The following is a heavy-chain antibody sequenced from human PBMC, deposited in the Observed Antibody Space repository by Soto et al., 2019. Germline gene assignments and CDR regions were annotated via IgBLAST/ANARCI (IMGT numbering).Heavy chain of an antibody. V-gene: IGHV3-11*01. D-gene: IGHD4-17*01. CDR2: IGTRGNTK. CDR3: ARDGTEYYGEYYDY. J-gene: IGHJ4*02. Sequence: GGSLRLSCAASGFTFSDYYMSWIRQAPGKGLEWVSYIGTRGNTKYHADSVRGRFTISRDNAKNSLYLQMNSLRADDTAVYYCARDGTEYYGEYYDYWGQGIPVTVSS. CDR1: GFTFSDYY.